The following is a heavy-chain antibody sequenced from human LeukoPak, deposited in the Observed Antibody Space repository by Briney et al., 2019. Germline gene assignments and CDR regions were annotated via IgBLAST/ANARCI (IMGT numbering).Heavy chain of an antibody. J-gene: IGHJ6*04. Sequence: GGSLRLSCAASGFTFSSYGMHWVRQAPGKGLEWVADIWYDGSNKYYADSVKGRFTISRDNSKNTLYLQMNSLRAEDTAVYYCARDLVGTTKHYYYGMDVWGKGTTVTVSS. CDR3: ARDLVGTTKHYYYGMDV. V-gene: IGHV3-33*01. D-gene: IGHD1-1*01. CDR1: GFTFSSYG. CDR2: IWYDGSNK.